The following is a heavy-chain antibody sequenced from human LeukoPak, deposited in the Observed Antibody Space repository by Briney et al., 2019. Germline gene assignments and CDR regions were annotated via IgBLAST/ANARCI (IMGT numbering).Heavy chain of an antibody. CDR2: IYYSGST. D-gene: IGHD2-2*01. Sequence: SETLSLTCTVSGGSISSSSYYWGWIRQPPGKGLEWIGSIYYSGSTYYNPSLKSRVTISVDTSKNQFSLGLSSVTAADTAVYYCVRRRATSCCYTFDYWGQGTLVTVSS. V-gene: IGHV4-39*01. CDR1: GGSISSSSYY. J-gene: IGHJ4*02. CDR3: VRRRATSCCYTFDY.